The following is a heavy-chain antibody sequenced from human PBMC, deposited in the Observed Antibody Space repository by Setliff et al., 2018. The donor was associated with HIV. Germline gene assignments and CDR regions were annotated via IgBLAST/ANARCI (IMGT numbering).Heavy chain of an antibody. CDR1: GDSISTSNSY. D-gene: IGHD3-16*02. V-gene: IGHV4-39*01. Sequence: SETLSLICTVSGDSISTSNSYWGWVRQPPGKGLEWIGSLYYGGSTYYNPSLKSRVTISVDTSKNHFSLKLSSVTAADTAVYYCARHQVIPTVIGAFDIWGQGTVVTVSS. CDR3: ARHQVIPTVIGAFDI. J-gene: IGHJ3*02. CDR2: LYYGGST.